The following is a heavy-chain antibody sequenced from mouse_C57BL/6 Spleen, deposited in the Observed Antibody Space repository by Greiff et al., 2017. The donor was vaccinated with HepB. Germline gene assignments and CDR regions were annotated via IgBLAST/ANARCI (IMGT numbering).Heavy chain of an antibody. CDR3: ATTVVDGYFDV. D-gene: IGHD1-1*01. Sequence: EVHLVESGGGLVKPGGSLKLSCAASGFTFSDYGMHWVRQAPEKGLEWVAYISSGSSTIYYADTVKGRFTIARDNSKNTRFLQMTRLRSEDTAMYYCATTVVDGYFDVWGTGTTVTVSS. CDR2: ISSGSSTI. J-gene: IGHJ1*03. V-gene: IGHV5-17*01. CDR1: GFTFSDYG.